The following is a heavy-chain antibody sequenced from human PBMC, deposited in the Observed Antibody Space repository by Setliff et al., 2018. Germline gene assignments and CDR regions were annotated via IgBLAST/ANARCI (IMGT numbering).Heavy chain of an antibody. D-gene: IGHD6-6*01. CDR2: IIPLFETT. V-gene: IGHV1-69*06. CDR1: GGIFNSFS. CDR3: ALEYSNSSPTVYYYMDV. Sequence: SVQVSCQASGGIFNSFSITWVRQAPGQGLEWMGRIIPLFETTNYVEKFQGRVTITADKSTSTAYMELSRLTSEDTAVYYCALEYSNSSPTVYYYMDVWGKGTTVTVSS. J-gene: IGHJ6*03.